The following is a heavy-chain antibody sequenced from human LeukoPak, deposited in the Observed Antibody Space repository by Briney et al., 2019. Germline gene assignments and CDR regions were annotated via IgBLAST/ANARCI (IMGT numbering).Heavy chain of an antibody. Sequence: SETLSLTCTVSGGPISSSYWSWIRQPPGKGLEWIGFIYYSGNTNYNPSLKSRVIISVDTSKNQFSLMLSSVTAADTAVYYCARLQWVPAFDIWGQGTMVTVSS. CDR3: ARLQWVPAFDI. V-gene: IGHV4-59*08. J-gene: IGHJ3*02. D-gene: IGHD1-26*01. CDR2: IYYSGNT. CDR1: GGPISSSY.